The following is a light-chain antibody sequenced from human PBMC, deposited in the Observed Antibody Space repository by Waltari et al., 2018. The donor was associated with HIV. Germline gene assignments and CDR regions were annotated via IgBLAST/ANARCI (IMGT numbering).Light chain of an antibody. CDR2: GAS. Sequence: EIVLTQSPVPLSLSPGEGATLSCRASQSVSSSYLAWYQQKPGQAPRLLIYGASSRATGIPDRFSGSGSGTDFTLTISRLEPEDFAVYYCQQYGSSPLTFGGGTKVEIK. CDR3: QQYGSSPLT. V-gene: IGKV3-20*01. CDR1: QSVSSSY. J-gene: IGKJ4*01.